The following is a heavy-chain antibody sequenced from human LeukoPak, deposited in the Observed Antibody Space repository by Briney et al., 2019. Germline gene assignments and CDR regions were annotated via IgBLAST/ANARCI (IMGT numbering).Heavy chain of an antibody. J-gene: IGHJ6*03. V-gene: IGHV4-59*01. Sequence: SETLSLTCTVSGGSISSYYWSWIRQPPGKGLEWIGYIYYSGSTNYNPSLKSRVTISVDTSKNQFSLKLSSVTAADTAVYYCARDLPSWTSGADYYYYMDVWGKGTTVTVSS. CDR1: GGSISSYY. D-gene: IGHD2-2*01. CDR3: ARDLPSWTSGADYYYYMDV. CDR2: IYYSGST.